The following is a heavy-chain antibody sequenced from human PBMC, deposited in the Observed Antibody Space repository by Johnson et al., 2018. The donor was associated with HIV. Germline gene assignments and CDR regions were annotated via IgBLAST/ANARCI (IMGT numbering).Heavy chain of an antibody. D-gene: IGHD3-10*01. J-gene: IGHJ3*02. Sequence: GLVQPGRSLRLSCAPSGFTFDDYAMHWVRQAPGKGLEWVSGISWNSVTIGYAESVTGRATISRDNAKNSLYLQMNSLRAEDTAVYYCARALGRELDAFDIWGQGTMVTVSS. CDR1: GFTFDDYA. V-gene: IGHV3-9*01. CDR3: ARALGRELDAFDI. CDR2: ISWNSVTI.